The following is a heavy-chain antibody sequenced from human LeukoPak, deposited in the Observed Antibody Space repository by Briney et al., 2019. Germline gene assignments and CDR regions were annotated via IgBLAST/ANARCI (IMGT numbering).Heavy chain of an antibody. D-gene: IGHD6-19*01. CDR2: IYNSGST. V-gene: IGHV4-59*08. CDR1: GGSISSYH. Sequence: SETLSLTCTVSGGSISSYHWTWIRQPPGKGLEWIGYIYNSGSTNYNPSLKSRVTISVDTSKNQFSLKLSSVTAADTAVHYCARHDSSGWYLYWGQGTLVSVSS. CDR3: ARHDSSGWYLY. J-gene: IGHJ4*02.